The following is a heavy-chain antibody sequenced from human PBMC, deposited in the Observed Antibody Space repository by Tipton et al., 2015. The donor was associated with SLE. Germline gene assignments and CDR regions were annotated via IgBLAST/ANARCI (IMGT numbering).Heavy chain of an antibody. Sequence: TLSLTCAVSGASIGSGGYSWNWIRQPPGKGLQWIGYIFHSGITYYNPSLKSRVTISVDTSKNQFSLKLTSVTAADTAVYYCARRRPGAPFDYWGQGTLVTVSS. D-gene: IGHD3-10*01. CDR1: GASIGSGGYS. J-gene: IGHJ4*02. CDR2: IFHSGIT. V-gene: IGHV4-30-2*01. CDR3: ARRRPGAPFDY.